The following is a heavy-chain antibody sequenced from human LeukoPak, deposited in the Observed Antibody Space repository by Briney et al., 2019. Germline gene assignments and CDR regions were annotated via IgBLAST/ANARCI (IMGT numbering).Heavy chain of an antibody. V-gene: IGHV1-2*02. Sequence: ASVKVSCKTSGYTFTDYYMNWVRQAPEQGLEWMGWINPNSGGTNYAQKFQGRVTVTRDTSITTAYMELSSLRSDDTAMYYCTRALGSDYWGQGTLVTVSS. CDR3: TRALGSDY. J-gene: IGHJ4*02. CDR2: INPNSGGT. D-gene: IGHD1-26*01. CDR1: GYTFTDYY.